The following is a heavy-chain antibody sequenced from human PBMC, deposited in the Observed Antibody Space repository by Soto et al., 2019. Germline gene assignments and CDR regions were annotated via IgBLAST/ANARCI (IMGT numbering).Heavy chain of an antibody. CDR2: VNPISGGT. Sequence: GASVKVSCKASGYTFNDYYIHWARQAPGQGLEWMGWVNPISGGTNFAQRFQGRVTMTRDTSISTAYMELRSLRSDDTAVYYCARSVLSHGYPRLDSWGQGTLVTVSS. D-gene: IGHD3-22*01. J-gene: IGHJ4*02. V-gene: IGHV1-2*02. CDR1: GYTFNDYY. CDR3: ARSVLSHGYPRLDS.